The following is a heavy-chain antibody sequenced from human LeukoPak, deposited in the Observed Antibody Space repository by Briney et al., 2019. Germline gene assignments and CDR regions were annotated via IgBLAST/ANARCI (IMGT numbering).Heavy chain of an antibody. D-gene: IGHD6-6*01. CDR2: IIPIFGTA. CDR3: ARPPSASQHYYYGMDV. J-gene: IGHJ6*02. V-gene: IGHV1-69*13. Sequence: SVKVCCKAAGGTFSSYVISWVRQAPGQGLEVMGGIIPIFGTANYAQKFQGRVTITADESTSTAYMELSSLRSEDTAVYYCARPPSASQHYYYGMDVWGQGTTLTVSS. CDR1: GGTFSSYV.